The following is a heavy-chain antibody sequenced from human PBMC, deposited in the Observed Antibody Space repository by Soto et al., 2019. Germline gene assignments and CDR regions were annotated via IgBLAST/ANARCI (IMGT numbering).Heavy chain of an antibody. J-gene: IGHJ6*02. CDR2: IYYSGST. CDR3: ARHKPPMVRDPGAYYYYYGMDV. D-gene: IGHD3-10*01. V-gene: IGHV4-61*08. CDR1: GGSISSGGYY. Sequence: PSETLSLTCTVSGGSISSGGYYWSWIRQPPGKGLEWIGYIYYSGSTNYNPSLKSRVTISVDTSKNQFSLKLSSVTAADTAVYYCARHKPPMVRDPGAYYYYYGMDVWGQGTTVTVSS.